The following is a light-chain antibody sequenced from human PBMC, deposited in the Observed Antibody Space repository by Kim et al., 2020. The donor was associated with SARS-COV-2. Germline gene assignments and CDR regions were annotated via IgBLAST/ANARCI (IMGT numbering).Light chain of an antibody. CDR3: QQYHSTPWT. CDR2: WAS. J-gene: IGKJ1*01. Sequence: ATISCKSSQSVLTSFNKKDYLAWYQQKPGQPPKLLIYWASSRESGVPARFTGSGSGTDFTLTISSLQAEDVALYYCQQYHSTPWTFGQGTKVDIK. CDR1: QSVLTSFNKKDY. V-gene: IGKV4-1*01.